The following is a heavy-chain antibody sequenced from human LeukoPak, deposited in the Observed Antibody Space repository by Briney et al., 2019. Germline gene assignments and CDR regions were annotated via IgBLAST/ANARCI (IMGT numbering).Heavy chain of an antibody. Sequence: PSETLSLTCAVYGGSFSGYYWSWIRQPPGKGLEWIGTISYSGTTYYSPSLKSRVTISLDTSENQFSLKLSSVTAADTAIYYCARDFSSSSTVYYYYYMDVWGKGTTVTVSS. J-gene: IGHJ6*03. D-gene: IGHD6-6*01. CDR3: ARDFSSSSTVYYYYYMDV. V-gene: IGHV4-34*01. CDR2: ISYSGTT. CDR1: GGSFSGYY.